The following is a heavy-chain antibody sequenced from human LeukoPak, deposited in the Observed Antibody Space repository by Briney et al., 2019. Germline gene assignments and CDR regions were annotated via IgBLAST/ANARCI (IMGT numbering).Heavy chain of an antibody. CDR1: GFTFSSYS. J-gene: IGHJ4*02. D-gene: IGHD6-13*01. Sequence: TGGSLRLSCAASGFTFSSYSMNWVRQAPGKGLEWVSSISSSSSYIYYADSVKGRFTISRDNAKNSLYLQMTSLRAEDTAVYYCARDDEQLVNGGPSYWGQGTLVTVSS. CDR3: ARDDEQLVNGGPSY. CDR2: ISSSSSYI. V-gene: IGHV3-21*01.